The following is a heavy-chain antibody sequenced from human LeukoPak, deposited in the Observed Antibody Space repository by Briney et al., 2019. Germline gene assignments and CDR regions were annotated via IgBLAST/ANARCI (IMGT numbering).Heavy chain of an antibody. J-gene: IGHJ4*02. Sequence: ASVKVSCKVSGYTLTELSMHWVRQAPGKGLEWMGGFDPEDGETIYAQKFQGRVTITADESTTTAYMELTSLTSEDTAMYFCARAGTTWYSESRRGYCFDYWGQGTLVTVSS. V-gene: IGHV1-24*01. D-gene: IGHD1-1*01. CDR1: GYTLTELS. CDR2: FDPEDGET. CDR3: ARAGTTWYSESRRGYCFDY.